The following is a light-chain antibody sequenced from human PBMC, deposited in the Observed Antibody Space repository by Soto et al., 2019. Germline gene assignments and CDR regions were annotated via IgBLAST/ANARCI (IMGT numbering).Light chain of an antibody. CDR1: SSDVGGYNY. J-gene: IGLJ1*01. Sequence: QSALTQPPSASGSLGQAVTISCTGTSSDVGGYNYVSWYQQHPGKAPKLMIYEVSKRPSGVPDRCSGSKSGNTASLTVSGLQPEDEAAYYCSSYAGSNKSVFGSGTKVTVL. V-gene: IGLV2-8*01. CDR3: SSYAGSNKSV. CDR2: EVS.